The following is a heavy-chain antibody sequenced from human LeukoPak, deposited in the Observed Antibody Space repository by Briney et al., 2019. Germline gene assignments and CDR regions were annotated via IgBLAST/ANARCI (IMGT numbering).Heavy chain of an antibody. CDR3: ARRGSSTSPATSDCFDY. CDR1: GFTFSSYS. J-gene: IGHJ4*02. D-gene: IGHD2-2*01. CDR2: ISSSSSYI. Sequence: GGSLRRSCAASGFTFSSYSMNWVRQAPGKGLEWVSSISSSSSYIYYADSVKGRFTISRDNAKNSLYLQMNSLRAEDTAVYYCARRGSSTSPATSDCFDYWGQGTLVTVSS. V-gene: IGHV3-21*01.